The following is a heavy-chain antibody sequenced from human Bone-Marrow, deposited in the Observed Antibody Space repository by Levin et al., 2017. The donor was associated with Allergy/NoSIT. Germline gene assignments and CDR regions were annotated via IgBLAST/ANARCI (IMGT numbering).Heavy chain of an antibody. CDR1: GFIFSNFA. D-gene: IGHD3-3*01. CDR3: AKEEDVTTATTFSVALDY. J-gene: IGHJ4*02. CDR2: ITGSGSTT. V-gene: IGHV3-23*01. Sequence: GGSLRLSCKASGFIFSNFAMNWVRQVPGKGLEWVSQITGSGSTTFYADSVKGRFTISSDNSKSTLFLQCNNLRVEDTAGYYCAKEEDVTTATTFSVALDYWGQGSLVTVSS.